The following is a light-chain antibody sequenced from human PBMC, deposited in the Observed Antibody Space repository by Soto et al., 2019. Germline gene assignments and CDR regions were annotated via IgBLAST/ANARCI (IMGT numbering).Light chain of an antibody. CDR2: RAS. CDR1: QSISTW. Sequence: DIQMTQSPSTLSASVGDSVTITCRASQSISTWLAWFQQKPGKAPKFLIYRASSLESGIPSRFSGSGSGTEXTXXXXXXXXXDXATYYCQQYNSYPRTFGQGTKVEIK. V-gene: IGKV1-5*03. CDR3: QQYNSYPRT. J-gene: IGKJ1*01.